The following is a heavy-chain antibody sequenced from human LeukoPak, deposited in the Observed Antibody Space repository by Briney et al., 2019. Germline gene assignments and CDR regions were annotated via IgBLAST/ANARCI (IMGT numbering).Heavy chain of an antibody. CDR2: IYSGGST. CDR1: GFTVSSNY. J-gene: IGHJ3*02. D-gene: IGHD3-22*01. CDR3: ARDGYYDSSGYYPRVNAFDI. Sequence: PGGSLRLSCAASGFTVSSNYMSWVRQAPGKGLEWVAVIYSGGSTYYADSVKGRFTISRDNSKNTLYLQMNSLRAEDTAVYYCARDGYYDSSGYYPRVNAFDIWGQGTMVTVSS. V-gene: IGHV3-66*01.